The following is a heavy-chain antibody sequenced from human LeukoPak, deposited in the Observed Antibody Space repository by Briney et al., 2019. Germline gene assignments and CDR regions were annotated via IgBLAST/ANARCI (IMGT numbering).Heavy chain of an antibody. CDR2: IYWADDK. CDR1: GFSLSTSGLG. J-gene: IGHJ4*02. Sequence: SGPTLVNPTQTLTLTCTFSGFSLSTSGLGVGWIRQPPGKALEWLALIYWADDKRYSPSLMSRLTITKDTSKNQVVLTMTNMDPVDTATYYCAHRPTGDGESDYWGQGILVTVSS. D-gene: IGHD7-27*01. V-gene: IGHV2-5*02. CDR3: AHRPTGDGESDY.